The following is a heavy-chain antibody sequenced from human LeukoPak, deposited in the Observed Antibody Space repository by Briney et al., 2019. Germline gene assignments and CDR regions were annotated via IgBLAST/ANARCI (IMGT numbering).Heavy chain of an antibody. J-gene: IGHJ4*02. V-gene: IGHV1-69*04. CDR3: ARDPGYSSGWHHYFDY. D-gene: IGHD6-19*01. CDR2: IIPILGIA. Sequence: SVKVSCKASGGTFSSYAISWVRQAPGQGLEWMGRIIPILGIANYAQKFQGRVTITADKSTSTAYMELSSLRSEDTAVYYCARDPGYSSGWHHYFDYWGQGTLVTVSS. CDR1: GGTFSSYA.